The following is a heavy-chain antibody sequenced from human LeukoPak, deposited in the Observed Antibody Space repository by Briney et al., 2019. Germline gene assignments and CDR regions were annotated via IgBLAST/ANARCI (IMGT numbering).Heavy chain of an antibody. CDR3: ARSASNSSSCRDY. CDR2: IIPIFGTA. CDR1: GGTFSSYA. J-gene: IGHJ4*02. V-gene: IGHV1-69*13. Sequence: SVKVYCKASGGTFSSYAISWVRQAPGQGLEWMGGIIPIFGTANYAQKFQGRVTITADESTSTAYMELSSLRSEDTAVYYCARSASNSSSCRDYWGQGTLVTVSS. D-gene: IGHD6-13*01.